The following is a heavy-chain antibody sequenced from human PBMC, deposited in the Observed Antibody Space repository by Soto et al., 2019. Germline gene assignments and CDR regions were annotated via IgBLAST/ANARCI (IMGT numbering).Heavy chain of an antibody. D-gene: IGHD6-13*01. CDR3: ARVSGIAAAGTSSAYYYYYMDV. J-gene: IGHJ6*03. CDR1: GYTFTSYD. CDR2: MNPNSGNT. Sequence: ASVKVSCKASGYTFTSYDINWVRQATGQGLEWMGWMNPNSGNTGYAQKFQGRVTMTRYTSISTAYMELSSLRPEDTAVYYCARVSGIAAAGTSSAYYYYYMDVWGKGTTVTVSS. V-gene: IGHV1-8*01.